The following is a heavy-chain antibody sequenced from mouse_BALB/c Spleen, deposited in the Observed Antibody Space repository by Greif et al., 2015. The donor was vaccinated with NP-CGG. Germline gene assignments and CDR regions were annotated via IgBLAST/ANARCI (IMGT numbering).Heavy chain of an antibody. Sequence: EVQLVESGGDLVKPGGSLKLSCAASGFTFSSYGMSWVRQTPDKRLEWVATISSGGSYTYYPDSVKGRFTISRDNAKNTLYLQMSSLKSEDTAMYYCARQDRYDYAMDYWGQGTSVTVSS. CDR3: ARQDRYDYAMDY. CDR2: ISSGGSYT. J-gene: IGHJ4*01. D-gene: IGHD2-14*01. V-gene: IGHV5-6*01. CDR1: GFTFSSYG.